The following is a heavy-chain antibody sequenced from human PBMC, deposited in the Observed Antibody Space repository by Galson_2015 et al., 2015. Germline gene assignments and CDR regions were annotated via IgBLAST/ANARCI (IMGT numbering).Heavy chain of an antibody. V-gene: IGHV3-21*04. Sequence: SLRLSCAASGFTFSSYSMNWVRQAPGKGLEWVSSISSSSSYIYYADSVKGRFTISRDNAKNSLYLQMNSLRAEDAAVYYCATPGPTVKEFDYWGQGTLVTVSS. J-gene: IGHJ4*02. D-gene: IGHD4-17*01. CDR2: ISSSSSYI. CDR1: GFTFSSYS. CDR3: ATPGPTVKEFDY.